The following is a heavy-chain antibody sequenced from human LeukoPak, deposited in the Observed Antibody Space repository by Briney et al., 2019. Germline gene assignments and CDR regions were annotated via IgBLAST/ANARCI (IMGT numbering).Heavy chain of an antibody. D-gene: IGHD5-18*01. CDR3: AKGLGDTAMGNYYYYYGMDV. Sequence: GGSLRLSCAASGFTFSSYSMNWVRQAPGKGLEWVSLISWDGGSTYYADSVKGRFTISRDNSKNSLYLQMNSLRTEDTALYYCAKGLGDTAMGNYYYYYGMDVWGQGTTVTVSS. CDR2: ISWDGGST. J-gene: IGHJ6*02. CDR1: GFTFSSYS. V-gene: IGHV3-43*01.